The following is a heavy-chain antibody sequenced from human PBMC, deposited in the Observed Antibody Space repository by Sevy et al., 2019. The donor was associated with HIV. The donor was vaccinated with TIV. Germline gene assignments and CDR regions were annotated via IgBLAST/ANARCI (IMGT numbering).Heavy chain of an antibody. V-gene: IGHV4-34*01. D-gene: IGHD6-13*01. J-gene: IGHJ4*02. CDR3: ARVSGYSSSWLPFDY. Sequence: SETLSLTCAVYGGSFSGYYWSWIRQPPGKGLEWIGEINHSGSTNYNPSLKSRVTISVDTSKNQFSLKLSSVTAADTAEYYCARVSGYSSSWLPFDYWGQGTLVTVSS. CDR2: INHSGST. CDR1: GGSFSGYY.